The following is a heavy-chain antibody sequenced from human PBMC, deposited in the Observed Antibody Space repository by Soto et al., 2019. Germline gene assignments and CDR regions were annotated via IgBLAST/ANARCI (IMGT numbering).Heavy chain of an antibody. D-gene: IGHD6-6*01. V-gene: IGHV4-30-2*01. CDR2: IYHSGST. CDR3: AGGIAARPLGY. CDR1: GGSISSGGYS. J-gene: IGHJ4*02. Sequence: TLSLTCAVSGGSISSGGYSWSWILQPPGKGLEWIGYIYHSGSTYYNPSLKRRVTISVDRSKNQFSLKLSSVTAADTAVYYCAGGIAARPLGYWGQGTLVTVSS.